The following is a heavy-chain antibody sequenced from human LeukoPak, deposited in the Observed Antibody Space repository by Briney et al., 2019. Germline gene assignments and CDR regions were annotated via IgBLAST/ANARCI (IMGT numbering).Heavy chain of an antibody. J-gene: IGHJ4*01. CDR2: ISYDGSNK. CDR3: AKELPPGIAVAETVD. V-gene: IGHV3-30*18. Sequence: GGSLRLSCAASGFTFSSYGMHWVRQAPGKGLEWVAVISYDGSNKYYADSVKCRYTISRDNSKDTLYLQMNSLRAEDTAVYYCAKELPPGIAVAETVDWGEGPLASVSS. D-gene: IGHD6-19*01. CDR1: GFTFSSYG.